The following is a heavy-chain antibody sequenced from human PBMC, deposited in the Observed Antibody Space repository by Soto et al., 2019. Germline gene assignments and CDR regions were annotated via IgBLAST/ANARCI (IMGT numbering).Heavy chain of an antibody. D-gene: IGHD2-2*01. V-gene: IGHV4-38-2*02. J-gene: IGHJ4*02. Sequence: LSLTCEVSGFSISSAYSWAWIRQPPGKGLEWIGSISHSGSASYNPSVRGRVTISVDMSRNQFSLRVTSVSAADTAVYFCARDRVVSATRPYFDYWGQGTLVTVSS. CDR3: ARDRVVSATRPYFDY. CDR1: GFSISSAYS. CDR2: ISHSGSA.